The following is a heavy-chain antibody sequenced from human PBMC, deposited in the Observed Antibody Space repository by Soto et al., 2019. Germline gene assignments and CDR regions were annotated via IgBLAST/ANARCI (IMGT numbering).Heavy chain of an antibody. V-gene: IGHV4-34*01. CDR3: ARGMIAAAGLDY. Sequence: QVQLQQWGAGLLKTSETLSLTCAVYGGSFSGYYWSWIRQPPGKGLEWIGEINHSGSTNYNPSLKSRVTISVDTSKNQFSLKLSSVTAEDTAVYYCARGMIAAAGLDYWGQGTLVTVSS. D-gene: IGHD6-13*01. J-gene: IGHJ4*02. CDR1: GGSFSGYY. CDR2: INHSGST.